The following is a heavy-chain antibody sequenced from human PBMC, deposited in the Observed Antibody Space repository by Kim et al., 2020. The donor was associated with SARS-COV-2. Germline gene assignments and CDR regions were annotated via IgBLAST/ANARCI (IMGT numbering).Heavy chain of an antibody. V-gene: IGHV4-31*03. CDR2: IYYSGST. J-gene: IGHJ5*02. CDR3: ARGSISRSLRWFDP. Sequence: SETLSLTCTVSGGSISSGGYYWSWIRQHPGKGLEWIGYIYYSGSTYYNPSLKSRVTISVDTSKNQFSLKLSSVTAADTAVYYCARGSISRSLRWFDPWGQGTLVTVSS. CDR1: GGSISSGGYY.